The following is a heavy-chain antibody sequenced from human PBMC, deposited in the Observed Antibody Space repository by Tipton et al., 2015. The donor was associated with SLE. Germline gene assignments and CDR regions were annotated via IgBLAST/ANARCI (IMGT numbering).Heavy chain of an antibody. CDR1: GFTFTNSW. Sequence: SLRLSCAASGFTFTNSWMHWVRQAPGKGLVWVSRISDGSSTTYADSVRGRFTISRDNAKNTLYLQMNSLRAEDTAVYYCARGVAYYYDSGALDIWGQGTMVTVSS. CDR2: ISDGSST. D-gene: IGHD3-22*01. CDR3: ARGVAYYYDSGALDI. J-gene: IGHJ3*02. V-gene: IGHV3-74*03.